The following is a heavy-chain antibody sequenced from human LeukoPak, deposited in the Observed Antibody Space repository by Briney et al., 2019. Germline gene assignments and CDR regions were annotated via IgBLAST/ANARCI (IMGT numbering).Heavy chain of an antibody. J-gene: IGHJ4*02. D-gene: IGHD5-18*01. CDR1: GYTFTGYY. CDR3: ARERGRYSYGYATLGY. CDR2: INPNSGGT. Sequence: ASVKVSCKASGYTFTGYYMHRVRRAPGQGLEWMGWINPNSGGTNYAQKFQGRVTMTRDTSISTAYMELSRLRSDDTAVYYCARERGRYSYGYATLGYWGQGTLVTVSS. V-gene: IGHV1-2*02.